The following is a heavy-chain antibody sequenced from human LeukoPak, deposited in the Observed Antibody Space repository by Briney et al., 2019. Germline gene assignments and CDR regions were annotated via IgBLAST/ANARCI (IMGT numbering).Heavy chain of an antibody. J-gene: IGHJ6*02. Sequence: GGSLRLSCAASGFTFSTYWMAWVRQAPGKGLEWVANIKGDGSEKYHGDSVTGRFTISRDSAKNSLYLQMNSLRAEDTAIYYCASYRVSHGMDVWGQGTTVTVSS. CDR2: IKGDGSEK. D-gene: IGHD1-26*01. V-gene: IGHV3-7*01. CDR1: GFTFSTYW. CDR3: ASYRVSHGMDV.